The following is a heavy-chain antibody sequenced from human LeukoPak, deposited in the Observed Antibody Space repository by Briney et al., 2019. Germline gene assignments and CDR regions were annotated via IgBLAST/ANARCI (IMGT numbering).Heavy chain of an antibody. Sequence: SETLSLTCTVSGGSISSYYWSWIRQPPGKGLEWIGYIYYSGSTNYNPSLKSRVTISVDTSKNQFSLKLSSVTAADTAVYYCAITTGTGFDYWGQGTLVTVSS. CDR3: AITTGTGFDY. J-gene: IGHJ4*02. CDR2: IYYSGST. CDR1: GGSISSYY. V-gene: IGHV4-59*01. D-gene: IGHD1-1*01.